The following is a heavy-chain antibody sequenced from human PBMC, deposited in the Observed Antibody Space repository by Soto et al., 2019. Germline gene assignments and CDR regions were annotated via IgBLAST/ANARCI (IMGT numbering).Heavy chain of an antibody. CDR3: ARDFPATTRAFDI. J-gene: IGHJ3*02. Sequence: SETLSLTCTVSGGSISSGDYYWTWIRQPPGRGLEWIGYIDFSGSTYYNPSLKSRLSISVDTSKNQFSLRLSSMTAADTAVHYCARDFPATTRAFDIWGQGTMVTVSS. CDR2: IDFSGST. D-gene: IGHD1-26*01. CDR1: GGSISSGDYY. V-gene: IGHV4-30-4*01.